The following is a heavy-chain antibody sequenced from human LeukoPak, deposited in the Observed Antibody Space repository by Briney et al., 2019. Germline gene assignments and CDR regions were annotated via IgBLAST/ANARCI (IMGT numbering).Heavy chain of an antibody. CDR3: ARVRHDSSGYYRLDY. CDR1: GGSFSGYY. CDR2: IYHSGST. Sequence: SETLSLTCAVYGGSFSGYYWSWIRQPPGKGLEWIGYIYHSGSTYYNPSLKSRVTISVDRSKNQFSLKLSSVTAADTAVYYCARVRHDSSGYYRLDYWGQGTLVTVSS. V-gene: IGHV4-34*01. J-gene: IGHJ4*02. D-gene: IGHD3-22*01.